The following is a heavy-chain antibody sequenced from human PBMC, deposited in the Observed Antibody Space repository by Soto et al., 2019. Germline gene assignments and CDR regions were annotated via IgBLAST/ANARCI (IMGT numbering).Heavy chain of an antibody. CDR1: GYSFTSYG. V-gene: IGHV1-18*04. Sequence: ASVKFACKASGYSFTSYGSSWVRQAPGQGLEWLGWISAFNGNTNYEQKLQGRVTMTTSTSTSTAYLELRSLRSDDAAVYYCARDGGAEADYGGQGPLVTVS. J-gene: IGHJ4*02. CDR3: ARDGGAEADY. CDR2: ISAFNGNT. D-gene: IGHD3-16*01.